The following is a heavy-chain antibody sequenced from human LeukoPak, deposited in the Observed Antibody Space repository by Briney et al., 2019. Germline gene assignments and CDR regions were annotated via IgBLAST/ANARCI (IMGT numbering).Heavy chain of an antibody. CDR3: ASQYGSGSYYNEY. D-gene: IGHD3-10*01. CDR1: GFTFSSYG. CDR2: ISGGGDDT. V-gene: IGHV3-23*01. Sequence: PGGTLRLSCAASGFTFSSYGMTWVRQAPGKGLEWVSIISGGGDDTYYADSVKGRFTISRDNSKNTLYLQMNSLRAEDTAVYYCASQYGSGSYYNEYWGQGTLVTVSS. J-gene: IGHJ4*02.